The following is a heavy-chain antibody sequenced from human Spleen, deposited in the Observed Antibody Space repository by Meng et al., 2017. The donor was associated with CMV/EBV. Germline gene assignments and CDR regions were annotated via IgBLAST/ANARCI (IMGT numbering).Heavy chain of an antibody. J-gene: IGHJ4*02. D-gene: IGHD6-25*01. Sequence: QVQLVQSGAEVQKPWASVKVSCKASGYTFTSYDINWVRQATGQGLEWMGWMNPNSGNTGYAQKFQGRVTMTRDTSISTAYMELSSLRSEDTAVYCCARGLGSSGTPPDYWGQGTLVTVSS. CDR3: ARGLGSSGTPPDY. V-gene: IGHV1-8*01. CDR2: MNPNSGNT. CDR1: GYTFTSYD.